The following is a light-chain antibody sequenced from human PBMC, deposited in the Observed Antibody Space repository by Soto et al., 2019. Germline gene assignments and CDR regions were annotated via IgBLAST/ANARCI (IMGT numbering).Light chain of an antibody. J-gene: IGKJ1*01. V-gene: IGKV3-20*01. Sequence: EIVLTQSPGTLSLSPGERATLSCRASQSISSSYLAWYQHKPGQAPRLLIYGASSRATGIPDRFSGSGSGTEFTLTISRLEPEDFTVYYCQHYASSWTFGQGTKVEIK. CDR3: QHYASSWT. CDR1: QSISSSY. CDR2: GAS.